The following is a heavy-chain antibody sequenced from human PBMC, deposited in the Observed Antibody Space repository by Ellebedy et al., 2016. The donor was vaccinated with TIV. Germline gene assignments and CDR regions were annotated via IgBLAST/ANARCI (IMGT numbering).Heavy chain of an antibody. V-gene: IGHV4-61*02. CDR1: GGSMNTNS. J-gene: IGHJ6*04. CDR2: ISSRGTT. D-gene: IGHD6-6*01. CDR3: VREKEEYCSKIECYPPRWYFYIDV. Sequence: SATLSLTXSVSGGSMNTNSYSWRWIRQPAGKRLEWIGRISSRGTTTYHPSVRGRLTMSLATSRNQFSLRLTSATATDTATYYCVREKEEYCSKIECYPPRWYFYIDVWGKGTTVTVSS.